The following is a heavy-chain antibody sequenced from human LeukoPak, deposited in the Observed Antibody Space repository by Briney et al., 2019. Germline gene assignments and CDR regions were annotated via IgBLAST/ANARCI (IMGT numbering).Heavy chain of an antibody. Sequence: SETLSLTCTVSGGSISSSSHYWGWIRQPPGKGLEWIGSIYYDGSTYYNPSLKSRVTISVDTSKNQFSLKLNSVTAADTAVYYCARVPPRNAFDIWGQGTMVTVSS. CDR1: GGSISSSSHY. J-gene: IGHJ3*02. CDR3: ARVPPRNAFDI. CDR2: IYYDGST. D-gene: IGHD1-1*01. V-gene: IGHV4-39*01.